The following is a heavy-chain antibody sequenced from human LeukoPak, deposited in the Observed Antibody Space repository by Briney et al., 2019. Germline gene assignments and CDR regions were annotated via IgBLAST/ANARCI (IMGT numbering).Heavy chain of an antibody. D-gene: IGHD6-25*01. J-gene: IGHJ5*02. CDR3: ARESAAGWFDP. CDR2: ISYDGSNK. Sequence: GGSLRLACAASGFTFSSYAMHWLRQAPGKGLEGVAVISYDGSNKYYADSVKGRLTISRDNSKNTLYLQMNSLRAEDTAVYYCARESAAGWFDPWGQGTLVTVSS. V-gene: IGHV3-30*01. CDR1: GFTFSSYA.